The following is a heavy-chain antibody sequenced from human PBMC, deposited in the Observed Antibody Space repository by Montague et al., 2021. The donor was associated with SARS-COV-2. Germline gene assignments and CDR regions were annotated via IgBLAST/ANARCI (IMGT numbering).Heavy chain of an antibody. Sequence: SETLSLTCTVSGGSISSYYCSWIWKPPGQGLEWIGYIYYSGSTNXNPSLTRRVTISVDTSENQFSLKLSSVTAAATAVYYCARVFPRWLQFDPYFDYWGQGTLVTVSS. J-gene: IGHJ4*02. V-gene: IGHV4-59*01. CDR3: ARVFPRWLQFDPYFDY. CDR1: GGSISSYY. CDR2: IYYSGST. D-gene: IGHD5-24*01.